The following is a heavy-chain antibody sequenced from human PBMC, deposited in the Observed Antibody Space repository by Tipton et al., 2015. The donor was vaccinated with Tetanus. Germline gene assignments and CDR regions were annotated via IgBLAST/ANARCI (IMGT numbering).Heavy chain of an antibody. Sequence: QLVQSGAELKKPGESLKISCQGSGYRFTSYWIAWVRQEPGRGLEWMGIIYSGDSDTRYSPPFHGQVTISADKSINTAYLQWNSLRASDTAMYYCARLSCSRSACYRESAYYFDYWGQGTLVTVSS. CDR3: ARLSCSRSACYRESAYYFDY. D-gene: IGHD2-2*01. J-gene: IGHJ4*02. V-gene: IGHV5-51*01. CDR1: GYRFTSYW. CDR2: IYSGDSDT.